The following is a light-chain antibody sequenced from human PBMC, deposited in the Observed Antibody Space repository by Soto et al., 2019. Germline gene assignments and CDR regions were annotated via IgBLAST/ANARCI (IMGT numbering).Light chain of an antibody. CDR2: LNSDGSH. Sequence: QSVLTQSPSASASLGASVKLTCTLSSGHSSYAIAWLQQQPEKGPRYLMKLNSDGSHSKGDGIPDRFSGSSSGAERYLTISSLQSEDEADYYCQTWGTGMVFGGGTKLTVL. CDR3: QTWGTGMV. V-gene: IGLV4-69*01. J-gene: IGLJ2*01. CDR1: SGHSSYA.